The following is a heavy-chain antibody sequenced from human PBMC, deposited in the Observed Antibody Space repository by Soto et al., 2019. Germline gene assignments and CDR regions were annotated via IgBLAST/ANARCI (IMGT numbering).Heavy chain of an antibody. V-gene: IGHV1-18*01. CDR3: ARDLLDDYADYSSSADAFDI. CDR1: GYTFTSYG. CDR2: ISAYNGNT. D-gene: IGHD4-17*01. Sequence: ASVKVSCKASGYTFTSYGISWVRQAPGQGLEWMGWISAYNGNTNYAQKLQGRVTMTTDTSTSTAYMELRSLRSDDTAVYYCARDLLDDYADYSSSADAFDIWGQGTMVTVSS. J-gene: IGHJ3*02.